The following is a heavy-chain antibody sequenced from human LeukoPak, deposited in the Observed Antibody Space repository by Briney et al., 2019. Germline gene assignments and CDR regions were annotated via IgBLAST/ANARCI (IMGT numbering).Heavy chain of an antibody. CDR2: ISGSGGST. CDR1: GFTFSSYA. V-gene: IGHV3-23*01. CDR3: AKISSSWYTASYVGY. Sequence: GGSLRLSCAASGFTFSSYAMSWVRQAPGKGLEWVSAISGSGGSTYYADSVKGRFTISRDNSKNTLYLQMNSLRAEDTAVYYCAKISSSWYTASYVGYWGLGTLVTVSS. D-gene: IGHD6-13*01. J-gene: IGHJ4*02.